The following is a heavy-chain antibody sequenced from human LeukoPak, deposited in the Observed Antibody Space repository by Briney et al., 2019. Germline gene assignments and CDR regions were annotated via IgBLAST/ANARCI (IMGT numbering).Heavy chain of an antibody. V-gene: IGHV4-4*07. CDR1: GGSINSYY. J-gene: IGHJ4*02. CDR3: ARQEGGIVGPY. Sequence: SQTLSLTCTVSGGSINSYYWTWIRQPAGKGLEWIGRIYTGGSTNYNPSLESRVTMSVDTSKNQFSLKLNSVTAADTAVYYCARQEGGIVGPYWGQGTLVTVSS. CDR2: IYTGGST. D-gene: IGHD1-26*01.